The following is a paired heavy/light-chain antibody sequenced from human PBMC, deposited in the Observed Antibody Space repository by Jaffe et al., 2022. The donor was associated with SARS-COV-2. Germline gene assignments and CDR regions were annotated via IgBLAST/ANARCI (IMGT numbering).Light chain of an antibody. CDR2: RNN. CDR3: AAWDDSLSGPI. J-gene: IGLJ1*01. Sequence: QSVLTQPPSASGTPGQRVTISCSGSSSNIGSNYVYWYQQLPGTAPKLLIYRNNQRPSGVPDRFSGSKSGTSASLAISGLRSEDEADYYCAAWDDSLSGPIFGTGTKVTVL. CDR1: SSNIGSNY. V-gene: IGLV1-47*01.
Heavy chain of an antibody. CDR1: GFTFSSYA. CDR2: ISGSGGST. V-gene: IGHV3-23*01. CDR3: AKIELGSSSWYPIGLLFDY. J-gene: IGHJ4*02. D-gene: IGHD6-13*01. Sequence: EVQLLESGGGLVQPGGSLRLSCAASGFTFSSYAMSWVRQAPGKGLEWVSAISGSGGSTYYADSVKGRFTISRDNSKNTLYLQMNSLRAEDTAVYYCAKIELGSSSWYPIGLLFDYWGQGTLVTVSS.